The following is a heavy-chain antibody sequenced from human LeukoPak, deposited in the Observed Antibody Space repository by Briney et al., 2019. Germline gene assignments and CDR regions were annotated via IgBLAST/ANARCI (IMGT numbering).Heavy chain of an antibody. J-gene: IGHJ6*03. CDR2: IYPGDSDT. D-gene: IGHD1-14*01. Sequence: GESLKISCKGSGYFFTNYWIGWVRQMPGKGLEWMGIIYPGDSDTRYSPSFQGQVTISADKSISTAYLQWSSLKASDTAMYYCARAPDKPPHYMDVWGKGTTVTISS. V-gene: IGHV5-51*01. CDR3: ARAPDKPPHYMDV. CDR1: GYFFTNYW.